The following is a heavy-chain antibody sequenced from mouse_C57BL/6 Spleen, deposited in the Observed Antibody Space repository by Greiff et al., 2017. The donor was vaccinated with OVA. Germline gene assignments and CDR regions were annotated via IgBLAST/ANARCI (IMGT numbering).Heavy chain of an antibody. CDR1: GYSFTGYY. Sequence: VQLQQSGPELVKPGASVKISCKASGYSFTGYYMNWVKQSPEKSLEWIGEINPSTGGTTYNQKFKAKATLTVDKSSSTAYMQLKSLTSEDSAVYYCARSRVVAPYCDYWGQGTTLTVSS. V-gene: IGHV1-42*01. J-gene: IGHJ2*01. CDR3: ARSRVVAPYCDY. CDR2: INPSTGGT. D-gene: IGHD1-1*01.